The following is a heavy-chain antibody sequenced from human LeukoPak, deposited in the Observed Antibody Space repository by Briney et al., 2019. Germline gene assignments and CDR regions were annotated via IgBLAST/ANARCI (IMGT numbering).Heavy chain of an antibody. CDR2: IIPIFGTA. CDR3: ARLSLLGELSPHFDY. CDR1: GGTFSSYA. V-gene: IGHV1-69*05. D-gene: IGHD3-16*02. Sequence: SVKVSCKASGGTFSSYAISWVRQAPGQGLEWMGRIIPIFGTANYAQKFQGRVTITTDESTSTAYMELSSLRSKDTAVYYCARLSLLGELSPHFDYWGQGTLVTVSS. J-gene: IGHJ4*02.